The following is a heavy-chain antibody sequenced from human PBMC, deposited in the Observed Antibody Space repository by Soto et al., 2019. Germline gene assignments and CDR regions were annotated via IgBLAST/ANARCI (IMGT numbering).Heavy chain of an antibody. Sequence: SVKVSCKASGGTFSSYAISWVRQAPGQGLEWMGGIIPIFGTANYAQKFQGRVTITADESTSTAYMELSSLRSEDTDVYYCARAGYYDILTGYYSPDYYGMDVWGQGTTVTVSS. CDR3: ARAGYYDILTGYYSPDYYGMDV. V-gene: IGHV1-69*13. J-gene: IGHJ6*02. CDR1: GGTFSSYA. D-gene: IGHD3-9*01. CDR2: IIPIFGTA.